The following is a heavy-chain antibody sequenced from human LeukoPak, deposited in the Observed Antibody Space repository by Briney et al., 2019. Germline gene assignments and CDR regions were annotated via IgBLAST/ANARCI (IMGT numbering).Heavy chain of an antibody. CDR1: GFTFSSYS. D-gene: IGHD3-10*01. Sequence: GGSLRLSCAASGFTFSSYSMRWVRQAPGKGLEWVSRISGDGGSTSYADSVKGRFTISRDNSKNTLYLQMNSLRAEDTAVYYCAIGEPIYDYWGQGNLVTVSS. CDR3: AIGEPIYDY. CDR2: ISGDGGST. V-gene: IGHV3-74*01. J-gene: IGHJ4*02.